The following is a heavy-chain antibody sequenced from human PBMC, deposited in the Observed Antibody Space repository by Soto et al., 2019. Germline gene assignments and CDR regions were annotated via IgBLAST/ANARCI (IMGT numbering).Heavy chain of an antibody. D-gene: IGHD2-15*01. J-gene: IGHJ5*02. CDR2: ISPYNGNT. CDR3: ARGGVYCNAGSCPYNWFDP. Sequence: QVQLVQSGTEVKKPGASVKVSCKTSGYTFTNYGITWVRQAPGQGLEWMGWISPYNGNTNYAQNLQGRVSMTTDTSTNTAYMELRSLRSDDTAVYYCARGGVYCNAGSCPYNWFDPWGQGTLVTVSS. V-gene: IGHV1-18*01. CDR1: GYTFTNYG.